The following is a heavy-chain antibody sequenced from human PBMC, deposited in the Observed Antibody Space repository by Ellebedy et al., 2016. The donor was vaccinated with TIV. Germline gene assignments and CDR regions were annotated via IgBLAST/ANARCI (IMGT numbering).Heavy chain of an antibody. V-gene: IGHV3-48*02. Sequence: GGSLRLXCAASGFTFSSYNMNWVRQAPGKGLEWVSYISSVLTIYYADSVKDRFTISRDNAKNSLYLQLNSLRDEDTAVYYCARDSPGWSAFDIWGQGTMVTVSS. CDR2: ISSVLTI. CDR1: GFTFSSYN. D-gene: IGHD3-9*01. CDR3: ARDSPGWSAFDI. J-gene: IGHJ3*02.